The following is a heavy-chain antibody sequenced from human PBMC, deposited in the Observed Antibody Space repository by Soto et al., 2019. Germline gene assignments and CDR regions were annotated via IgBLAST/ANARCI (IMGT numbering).Heavy chain of an antibody. CDR2: IRSKPNNYAT. D-gene: IGHD3-22*01. V-gene: IGHV3-73*02. Sequence: EVQLVESGGALVQPGGSLKLSCAASGFTFSGSAMHWVRQAYGKGLEWVGHIRSKPNNYATAYAASLEGRFTISRDDSKNTAYLQRNSRKTDDTAVSYCTSQFYYDSSCYYGGDYYYYGMDVWGQGTTVTVSS. CDR3: TSQFYYDSSCYYGGDYYYYGMDV. CDR1: GFTFSGSA. J-gene: IGHJ6*02.